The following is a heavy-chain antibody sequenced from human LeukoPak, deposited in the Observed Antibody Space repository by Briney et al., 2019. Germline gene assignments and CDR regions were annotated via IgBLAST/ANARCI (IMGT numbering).Heavy chain of an antibody. CDR3: ARGPIVVVTATPYYYYGMDV. D-gene: IGHD2-21*02. Sequence: KPSETPSLTCAVYGGSFSGYYWSWIRQPPGKGLEWIGEINHSGSTNYNPSLKSRVTISVDTSKNQFSLKLSSVTAADTAVYYCARGPIVVVTATPYYYYGMDVWGQGTTVTVSS. CDR1: GGSFSGYY. V-gene: IGHV4-34*01. CDR2: INHSGST. J-gene: IGHJ6*02.